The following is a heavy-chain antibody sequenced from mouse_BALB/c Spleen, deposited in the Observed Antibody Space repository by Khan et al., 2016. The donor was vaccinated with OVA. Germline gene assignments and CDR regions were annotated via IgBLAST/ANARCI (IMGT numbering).Heavy chain of an antibody. CDR1: GFSLTSYA. Sequence: QVQLQQSGPGLVAPSQSLSITCTVTGFSLTSYAIHWIRQPPGKGLEWLGVIWAGGSTNYNSALMSRLSISKDNSKSQVFLKMNSQQTHDTAIYYCDRNREPDYFDYGGQGTTLTVSS. V-gene: IGHV2-9*02. CDR2: IWAGGST. J-gene: IGHJ2*01. CDR3: DRNREPDYFDY.